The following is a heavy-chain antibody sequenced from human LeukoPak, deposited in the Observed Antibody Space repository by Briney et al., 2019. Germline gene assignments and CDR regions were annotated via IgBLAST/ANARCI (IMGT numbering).Heavy chain of an antibody. CDR1: GGSISSSSYY. J-gene: IGHJ4*02. D-gene: IGHD3-3*02. V-gene: IGHV4-39*01. CDR2: IYYSGST. Sequence: SETLSLTCTVSGGSISSSSYYWGWIRQPPGKELEWIGSIYYSGSTYYNPSLKSRVTISVDTSKNQFSLKLSSVTAADTAVYYCARRHAGIFDYWGQGTLVTVSS. CDR3: ARRHAGIFDY.